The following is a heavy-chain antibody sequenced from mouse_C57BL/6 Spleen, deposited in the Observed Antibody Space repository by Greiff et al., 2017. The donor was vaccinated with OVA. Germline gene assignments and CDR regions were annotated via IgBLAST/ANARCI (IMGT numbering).Heavy chain of an antibody. CDR3: TTDDPLAMDY. CDR1: GFNIKDDY. CDR2: IDPENGDT. D-gene: IGHD2-3*01. Sequence: EVKLMESGAELVRPGASVKLSCTASGFNIKDDYMHWVKQRPEQGLEWIGWIDPENGDTEYASKFQGKATITADTSSNTAYLQLSSLTSEDTAVYYCTTDDPLAMDYWGQGTSVTVSS. V-gene: IGHV14-4*01. J-gene: IGHJ4*01.